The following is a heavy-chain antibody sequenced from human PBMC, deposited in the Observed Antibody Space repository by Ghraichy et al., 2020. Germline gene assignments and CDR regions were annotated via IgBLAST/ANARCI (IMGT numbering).Heavy chain of an antibody. CDR3: AKDSVADTAMVLPYYGMDV. V-gene: IGHV3-23*01. Sequence: GESLNISCAASGFTFSSYAMSWVRQAPGKGLEWVSAISGSGGSTYYADSVKGRFTISRDNSKNTLYLQMNSLRAEDTAVYYCAKDSVADTAMVLPYYGMDVWGQGTTVTVSS. CDR1: GFTFSSYA. CDR2: ISGSGGST. D-gene: IGHD5-18*01. J-gene: IGHJ6*02.